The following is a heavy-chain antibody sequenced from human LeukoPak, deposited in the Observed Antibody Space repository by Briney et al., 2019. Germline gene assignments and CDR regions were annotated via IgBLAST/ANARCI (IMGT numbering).Heavy chain of an antibody. Sequence: ASVKVSCKASGGTFRRYAISWVRQAPGQGLEWMGGIIPIFGTANYAQKFQGRVTITTDESTSIAYMELSSLRSEDTAVYYCAREQVDYRSSLRSNYLDYWGQGTLVTVSS. CDR2: IIPIFGTA. J-gene: IGHJ4*02. CDR1: GGTFRRYA. D-gene: IGHD6-6*01. V-gene: IGHV1-69*05. CDR3: AREQVDYRSSLRSNYLDY.